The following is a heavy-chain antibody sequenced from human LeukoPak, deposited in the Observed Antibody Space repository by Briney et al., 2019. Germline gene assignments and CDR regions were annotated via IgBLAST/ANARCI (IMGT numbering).Heavy chain of an antibody. CDR3: ASVSVWELATHPGGSFDY. CDR2: IYHTGTT. D-gene: IGHD1-26*01. V-gene: IGHV4-30-4*01. CDR1: GGLISRIEYY. Sequence: SQTLSLTCTVSGGLISRIEYYWSWIRQSPVKGLEWLGHIYHTGTTLYSPHLNNRLSVSVDSSRNQFSLTLTSVTAADTAVYYCASVSVWELATHPGGSFDYWGRGILVTVSS. J-gene: IGHJ4*02.